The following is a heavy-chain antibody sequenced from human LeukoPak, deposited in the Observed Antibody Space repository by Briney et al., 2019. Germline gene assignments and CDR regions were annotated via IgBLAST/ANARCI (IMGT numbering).Heavy chain of an antibody. V-gene: IGHV3-30*02. D-gene: IGHD6-19*01. Sequence: GGSLRLSCAASGFTFSSYGMHWVRQTPDKGLEWVAFIRYDGSNKYYAESVKGRFTISRDNSKHTLYLQMNSLRAEDTAVYYCARFSSGWQDYYFDYWGQGTLVTVSS. CDR2: IRYDGSNK. CDR1: GFTFSSYG. CDR3: ARFSSGWQDYYFDY. J-gene: IGHJ4*02.